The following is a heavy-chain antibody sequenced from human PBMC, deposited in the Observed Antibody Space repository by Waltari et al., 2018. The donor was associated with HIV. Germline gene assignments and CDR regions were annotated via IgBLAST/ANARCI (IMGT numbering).Heavy chain of an antibody. V-gene: IGHV3-64D*06. D-gene: IGHD5-18*01. J-gene: IGHJ4*02. Sequence: QLVESGGGLVQPGGSLRLSCSASGFTFSSYAMHWVRQAPGKGLEYVSAISSNGGSTYYADSVKGRFTISRDNSKNTLYLQMSSLRAEDTAVYYCVKVFAEDTAMAPGDYWGQGTLVTVSS. CDR3: VKVFAEDTAMAPGDY. CDR2: ISSNGGST. CDR1: GFTFSSYA.